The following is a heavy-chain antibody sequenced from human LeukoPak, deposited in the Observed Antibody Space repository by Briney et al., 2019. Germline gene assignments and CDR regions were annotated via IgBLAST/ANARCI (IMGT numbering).Heavy chain of an antibody. CDR2: ISSSGSTI. CDR1: GFPFSSYE. CDR3: AELGITMIGGV. D-gene: IGHD3-10*02. J-gene: IGHJ6*04. Sequence: GGSLRLSCAASGFPFSSYEMNWVRQAPGKGLEWVSYISSSGSTIYYADSVKGRFTISRDNAKNSLYLQMNSLRAEDTAVYYCAELGITMIGGVWGKGATVTISS. V-gene: IGHV3-48*03.